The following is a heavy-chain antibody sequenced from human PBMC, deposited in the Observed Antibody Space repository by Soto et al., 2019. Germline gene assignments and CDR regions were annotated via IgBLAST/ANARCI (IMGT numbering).Heavy chain of an antibody. CDR2: IYPSDSDT. CDR1: GYNFAGYW. Sequence: EFLRISFKGSGYNFAGYWVAWVRQMPGKGLELMGIIYPSDSDTRYRPSFQGQVTISADKSISSAYLQWSSLRASDTAMYYCARGGVSTRTFDYWGHGTPVTVSS. J-gene: IGHJ4*01. V-gene: IGHV5-51*01. CDR3: ARGGVSTRTFDY. D-gene: IGHD3-3*01.